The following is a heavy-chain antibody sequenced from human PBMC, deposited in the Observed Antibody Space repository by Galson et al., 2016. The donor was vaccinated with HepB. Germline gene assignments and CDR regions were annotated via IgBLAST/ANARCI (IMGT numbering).Heavy chain of an antibody. CDR1: GFAFSTYV. CDR2: ISGSGGST. CDR3: TKEFYDYVWGNYRPRPVDY. D-gene: IGHD3-16*02. V-gene: IGHV3-23*01. J-gene: IGHJ4*02. Sequence: SLRLSCAASGFAFSTYVMSWVRQAPGKGLEWVSAISGSGGSTYYADSVKGRFNISRDNSKNTLYLQMNSLRAEDTAGYYCTKEFYDYVWGNYRPRPVDYWGQGTLVTVSS.